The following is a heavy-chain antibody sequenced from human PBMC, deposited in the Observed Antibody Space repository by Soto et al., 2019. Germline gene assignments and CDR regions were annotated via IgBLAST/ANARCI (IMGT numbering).Heavy chain of an antibody. J-gene: IGHJ4*02. Sequence: ETLSRTCPVSGGSISSYYWSWIRQPPGKGLEWIGYIYYSGSTNYNPSLKSRVTISVDTSKNQFSLKLSSVTAADTAVYYCARTYRSGWYGYWGQGTLVTVSS. D-gene: IGHD6-19*01. CDR3: ARTYRSGWYGY. V-gene: IGHV4-59*01. CDR2: IYYSGST. CDR1: GGSISSYY.